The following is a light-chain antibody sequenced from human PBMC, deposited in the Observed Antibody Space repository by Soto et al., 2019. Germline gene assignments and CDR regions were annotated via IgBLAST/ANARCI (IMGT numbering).Light chain of an antibody. V-gene: IGKV3-11*01. CDR3: QQRSNWPLT. J-gene: IGKJ4*01. Sequence: EMVLTQSPATLSVSPGGRATLSCRASQSVSSYLAWYQQKPGQAPRLLIYDASNRATGIPARFSGSGSGTDFTLTISSLEPEDFAVYYCQQRSNWPLTFGGGTKVDIK. CDR1: QSVSSY. CDR2: DAS.